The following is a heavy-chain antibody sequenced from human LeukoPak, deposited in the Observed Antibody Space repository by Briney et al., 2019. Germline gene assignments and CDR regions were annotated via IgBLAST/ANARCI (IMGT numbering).Heavy chain of an antibody. V-gene: IGHV3-11*01. CDR3: ARYVLLMDY. D-gene: IGHD3-16*01. Sequence: GGSLRLSCPASGFSFSDHHMSWVRQVPGKGLEWLAYISRDGNIIVYADSVKGRFTISRDNAKQSVYLEMKSLRPEDTAVYYCARYVLLMDYWGQGTLVTVPS. J-gene: IGHJ4*02. CDR2: ISRDGNII. CDR1: GFSFSDHH.